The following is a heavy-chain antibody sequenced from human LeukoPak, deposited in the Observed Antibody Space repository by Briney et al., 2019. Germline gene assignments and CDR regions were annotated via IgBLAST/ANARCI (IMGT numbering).Heavy chain of an antibody. J-gene: IGHJ5*02. Sequence: PGGSLRLSCAASGFTFNSYAMSWVRQAPGKGLEWVSTIRGSDGYRYYADSVKGRFTISRDNSKNTLYLQMNSLRAEDTAVYYCARAGDSRSWGQGTLVTVSS. CDR3: ARAGDSRS. V-gene: IGHV3-23*01. CDR2: IRGSDGYR. CDR1: GFTFNSYA. D-gene: IGHD6-13*01.